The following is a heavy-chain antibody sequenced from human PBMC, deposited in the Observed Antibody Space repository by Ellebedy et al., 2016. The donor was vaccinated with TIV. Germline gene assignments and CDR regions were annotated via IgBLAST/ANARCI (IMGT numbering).Heavy chain of an antibody. Sequence: AASVKVSCKASGYTFTSYGISWVRQAPGQGLEWMGGIIPIFGTANYAQKFQGRVTITADESTSTAHMELSSLRSEDTAVYYCARPEYSGYDWCWFDPWGQGTLVTVSS. CDR1: GYTFTSYG. J-gene: IGHJ5*02. D-gene: IGHD5-12*01. CDR2: IIPIFGTA. V-gene: IGHV1-69*13. CDR3: ARPEYSGYDWCWFDP.